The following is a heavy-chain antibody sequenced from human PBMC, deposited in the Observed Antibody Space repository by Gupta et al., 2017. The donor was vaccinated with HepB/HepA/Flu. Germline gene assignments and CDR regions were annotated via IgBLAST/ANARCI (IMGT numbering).Heavy chain of an antibody. Sequence: EMQLLESGGGLVQPGGSLRLSCAASGFTFSSYAMSWVRQAPGKGLEWVSAISGSGGSTYYADSVKGRFTISRDNSKNTLYLQMNSLRAEDTAVYYCAKASYYYDSSGYYFWYFDYWGQGTLVTVSS. CDR3: AKASYYYDSSGYYFWYFDY. CDR1: GFTFSSYA. D-gene: IGHD3-22*01. CDR2: ISGSGGST. V-gene: IGHV3-23*01. J-gene: IGHJ4*02.